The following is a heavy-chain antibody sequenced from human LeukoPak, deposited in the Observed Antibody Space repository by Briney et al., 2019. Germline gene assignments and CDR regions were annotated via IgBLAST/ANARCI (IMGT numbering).Heavy chain of an antibody. CDR3: AIMQGYFDY. V-gene: IGHV3-23*01. Sequence: GGSPRLSCAASGSIPFNSYSMSWVRQAPGKGLEWVSAITSSGETTYYADSVKGRFTISRDNSKNMVYLQMNSLRAEDAATYYCAIMQGYFDYWGQGSLVTVSS. D-gene: IGHD2-8*01. CDR2: ITSSGETT. CDR1: GSIPFNSYS. J-gene: IGHJ4*02.